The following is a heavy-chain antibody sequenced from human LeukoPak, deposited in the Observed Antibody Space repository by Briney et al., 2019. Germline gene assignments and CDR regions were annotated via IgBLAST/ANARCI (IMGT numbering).Heavy chain of an antibody. D-gene: IGHD6-13*01. CDR3: AREGDSSSWTLYNWFDP. J-gene: IGHJ5*02. V-gene: IGHV3-53*01. CDR1: GFTVSSNY. Sequence: PGGSLRLSCAASGFTVSSNYMSWVRQAPGKGLEWVSIIYSGGSTFYADSVKGRFTISRDDSKNTLYLQMNSLRAEDTAVYYCAREGDSSSWTLYNWFDPWGQGTLVTVSS. CDR2: IYSGGST.